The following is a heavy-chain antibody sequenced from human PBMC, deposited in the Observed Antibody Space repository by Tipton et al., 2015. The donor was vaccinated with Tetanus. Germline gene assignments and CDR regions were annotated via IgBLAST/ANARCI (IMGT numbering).Heavy chain of an antibody. J-gene: IGHJ6*02. CDR2: IHYSGGT. Sequence: TLSLTCTISGGSISRFYWGWIRQLPGKGLEWIGYIHYSGGTNYNPSLTSAVTMSVDTAKNHFSLTVNSATAADTAVYYCARDQKSATLSHFFYGLDVWGQGTTVTVSS. V-gene: IGHV4-59*01. CDR1: GGSISRFY. D-gene: IGHD2-15*01. CDR3: ARDQKSATLSHFFYGLDV.